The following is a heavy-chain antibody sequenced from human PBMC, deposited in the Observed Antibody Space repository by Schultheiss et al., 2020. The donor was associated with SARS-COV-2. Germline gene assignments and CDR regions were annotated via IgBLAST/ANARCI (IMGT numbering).Heavy chain of an antibody. Sequence: GGSLRLSCAASGFTFSSYAMHWVRQAPGKGLEYVSAISSNGGSTYYANSVKGRFTISRDNSKNTLYLQMGSLRAEDMAVYYCARDQIAAAVDYWGQGTLVTVSS. CDR1: GFTFSSYA. D-gene: IGHD6-13*01. CDR3: ARDQIAAAVDY. J-gene: IGHJ4*02. V-gene: IGHV3-64*01. CDR2: ISSNGGST.